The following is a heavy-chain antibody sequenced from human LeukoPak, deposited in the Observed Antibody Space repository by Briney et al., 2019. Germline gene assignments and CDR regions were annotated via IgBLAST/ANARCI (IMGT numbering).Heavy chain of an antibody. CDR1: GYTFTSYG. V-gene: IGHV1-69-2*01. CDR2: VDPEDGET. CDR3: ATEGCSGGSCYPTGWFDP. Sequence: GASVKVSCKASGYTFTSYGISWVQQAPGKGLEWMGLVDPEDGETIYAEKFQGRVTITADTSTDTAYMELSSLRSEDTAVYYCATEGCSGGSCYPTGWFDPWGQGTLVTVPS. D-gene: IGHD2-15*01. J-gene: IGHJ5*02.